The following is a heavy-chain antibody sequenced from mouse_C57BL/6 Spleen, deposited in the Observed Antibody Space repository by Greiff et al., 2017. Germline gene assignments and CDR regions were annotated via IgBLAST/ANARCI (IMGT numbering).Heavy chain of an antibody. CDR1: GYTFTSYW. J-gene: IGHJ1*03. Sequence: VKLKQPGAELVKPGASVKMSCKASGYTFTSYWITWVKQRPGQGLEWIGDIYPGSGSTNYNEKFKSKATLTVDTSSSTAYMQLSSLTSEDSAVYYCARKGSNYGYFDVWGTGTTVTVSS. CDR3: ARKGSNYGYFDV. D-gene: IGHD2-5*01. CDR2: IYPGSGST. V-gene: IGHV1-55*01.